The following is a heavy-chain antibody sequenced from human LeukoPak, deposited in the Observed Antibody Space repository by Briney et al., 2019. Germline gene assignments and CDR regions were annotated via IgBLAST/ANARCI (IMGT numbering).Heavy chain of an antibody. D-gene: IGHD1-26*01. J-gene: IGHJ3*01. CDR3: ARVRIGETSYDASDV. CDR2: IYSTGST. Sequence: SETLSLTCTVPGGSISSYYWTWIRQPPGKGLEWIGDIYSTGSTNYNPYLKRRVTISVDTSKNQFSLKLSSVNPADTAVYFCARVRIGETSYDASDVWGLGTMVTVSS. V-gene: IGHV4-59*13. CDR1: GGSISSYY.